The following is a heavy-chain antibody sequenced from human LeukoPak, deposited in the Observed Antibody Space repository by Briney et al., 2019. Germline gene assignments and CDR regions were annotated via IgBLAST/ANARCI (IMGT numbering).Heavy chain of an antibody. CDR3: ARINSFFWSGYHNWFDP. Sequence: SETLSLTCAVYGGSFSGYYWSWIRQPPGKGLEWIGEINHSGSTNYNPSLKSRVTISVDTSKNQFSLKLSSVTAADTAVYYCARINSFFWSGYHNWFDPWGQGTLVTVSS. CDR2: INHSGST. CDR1: GGSFSGYY. J-gene: IGHJ5*02. D-gene: IGHD3-3*01. V-gene: IGHV4-34*01.